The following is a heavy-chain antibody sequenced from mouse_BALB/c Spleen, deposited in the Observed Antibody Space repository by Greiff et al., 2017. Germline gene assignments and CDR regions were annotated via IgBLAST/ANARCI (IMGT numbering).Heavy chain of an antibody. Sequence: EVKLVESGPGLVKPSQSLSLTCTVTGYSITSDYAWNWIRQFPGNKLEWMGYISYSGSTSYNPSLKSRISITRDTSKNQFFLQLNSVTTEDTATYYCARWLRWYFDVWGAGTTVTVSS. CDR3: ARWLRWYFDV. V-gene: IGHV3-2*02. D-gene: IGHD2-2*01. J-gene: IGHJ1*01. CDR2: ISYSGST. CDR1: GYSITSDYA.